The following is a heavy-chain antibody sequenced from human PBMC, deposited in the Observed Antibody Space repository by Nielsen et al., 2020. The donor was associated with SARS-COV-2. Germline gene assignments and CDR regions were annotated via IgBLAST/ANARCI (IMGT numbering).Heavy chain of an antibody. J-gene: IGHJ6*02. CDR1: GFTFSSYG. CDR3: ARGGPILTGWFIV. CDR2: IWYDGSNK. Sequence: GESLKISCAASGFTFSSYGMHWVRQAPGKGLEWVAVIWYDGSNKYYADSVKGRFTISRDNSKNTLYLQMNSLRAEDTAVYYCARGGPILTGWFIVWGQGTTVTVSS. V-gene: IGHV3-33*08. D-gene: IGHD3-9*01.